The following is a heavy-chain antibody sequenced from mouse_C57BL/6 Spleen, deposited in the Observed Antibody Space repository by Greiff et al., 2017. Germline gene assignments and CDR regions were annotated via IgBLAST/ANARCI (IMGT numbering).Heavy chain of an antibody. CDR1: GFNIQDYY. D-gene: IGHD1-1*01. V-gene: IGHV14-2*01. J-gene: IGHJ4*01. Sequence: EVQLQQSGAELVKPGASVKLSCTASGFNIQDYYLHWVKQRTEQGLEWIGRIAPEDGETQYAPKFQGKATLTADTSSNTAYLQLRSQTSEDTAVYYCAGYYYGSSPPMDYWGQGTSVTVAS. CDR2: IAPEDGET. CDR3: AGYYYGSSPPMDY.